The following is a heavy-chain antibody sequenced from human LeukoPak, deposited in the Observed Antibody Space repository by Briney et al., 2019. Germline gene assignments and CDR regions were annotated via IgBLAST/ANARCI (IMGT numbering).Heavy chain of an antibody. D-gene: IGHD1-26*01. CDR3: ARVRSYSGSYFY. J-gene: IGHJ4*02. CDR2: INPNSGGT. Sequence: ASVKVSCKASGYTFTGYYMHWVRQAPGQGLEWMGWINPNSGGTNYAQKFQGRVTMTRDTSISTAYMELSRLRSDDTAVYHCARVRSYSGSYFYWGQGTLVTVSS. V-gene: IGHV1-2*02. CDR1: GYTFTGYY.